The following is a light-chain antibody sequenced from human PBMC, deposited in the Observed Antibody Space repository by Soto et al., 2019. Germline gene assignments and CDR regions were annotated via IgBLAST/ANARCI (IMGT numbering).Light chain of an antibody. V-gene: IGKV3-15*01. CDR2: FAS. CDR1: QSVSTN. Sequence: VMTQSPSTLSVSPVERSALSFMASQSVSTNLAWYQQKPGQPPRLLIYFASTRATAVPARFTAGGSGTEFTLTISSLQSDDLAVYYCQQYDKWPRTFGQGTKVDIK. CDR3: QQYDKWPRT. J-gene: IGKJ1*01.